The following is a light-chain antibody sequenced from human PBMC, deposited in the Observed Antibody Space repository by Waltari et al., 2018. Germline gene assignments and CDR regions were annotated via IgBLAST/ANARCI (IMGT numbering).Light chain of an antibody. J-gene: IGKJ5*01. V-gene: IGKV1D-12*01. CDR3: QQADSFPIT. Sequence: DIQMTRSPSSVSASVGDTVTITCRASQSISTWLAWHQQKPGKAPKLLIYAASSLQSEVPSRFSGSGSGTDFTLTISSLQPEDFATYFCQQADSFPITFGQGTRVEI. CDR1: QSISTW. CDR2: AAS.